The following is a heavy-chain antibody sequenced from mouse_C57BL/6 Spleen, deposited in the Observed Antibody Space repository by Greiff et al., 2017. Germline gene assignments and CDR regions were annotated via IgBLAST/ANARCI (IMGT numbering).Heavy chain of an antibody. CDR3: ARHSSTAEVQRYFDV. Sequence: DVHLVESGGGLVQPGGSMKLSCVASGFTFSNYWMNWVRQSPEKGLEWVAQIRLKSDTYSTQYAESVKGRFTISRDDSKSSVYLQMNNVRAEDTGMYYCARHSSTAEVQRYFDVWGTGTTVTVAS. D-gene: IGHD2-5*01. CDR1: GFTFSNYW. V-gene: IGHV6-3*01. CDR2: IRLKSDTYST. J-gene: IGHJ1*03.